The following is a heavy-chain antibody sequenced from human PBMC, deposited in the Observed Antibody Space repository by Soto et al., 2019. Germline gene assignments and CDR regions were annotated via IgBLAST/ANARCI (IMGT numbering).Heavy chain of an antibody. CDR3: ARESQHQLLKERCFDY. CDR2: ISAYNGNT. CDR1: GYTFTSYG. D-gene: IGHD2-2*01. V-gene: IGHV1-18*01. J-gene: IGHJ4*02. Sequence: QVQLVQSGGEVKKPGASVKVSCKASGYTFTSYGISWVRQAPGQGLEWMGWISAYNGNTNYAQKLQGRVTMTTDTSTSTAYMELRSLRSDDTAVYYCARESQHQLLKERCFDYWGQGTLVTVSS.